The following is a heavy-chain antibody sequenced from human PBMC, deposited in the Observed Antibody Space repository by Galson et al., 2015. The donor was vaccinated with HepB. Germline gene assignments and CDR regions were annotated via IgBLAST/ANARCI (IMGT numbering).Heavy chain of an antibody. CDR2: IIPILGIA. D-gene: IGHD6-19*01. CDR3: ARAPAIAVAAAGFDY. CDR1: GGTFTSYV. V-gene: IGHV1-69*04. J-gene: IGHJ4*02. Sequence: SVKVSCKASGGTFTSYVISWVRQAPGQGLEWMGRIIPILGIANYAQRFQGRVTITADKSTSTAYMEMSSLRSEDTAVCYCARAPAIAVAAAGFDYWGQGTLVTVSS.